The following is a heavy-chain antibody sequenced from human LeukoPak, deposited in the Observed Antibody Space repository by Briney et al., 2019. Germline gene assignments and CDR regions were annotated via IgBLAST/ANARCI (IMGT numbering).Heavy chain of an antibody. CDR3: ARGQQEYIYTSVFAVGYFRH. J-gene: IGHJ1*01. CDR2: ISGRSGTL. V-gene: IGHV3-48*02. Sequence: GGSLRLSCAASGFTFSTYSLTWGRQAPGKGLEWISYISGRSGTLYYADSVKGRFTISRDNAKNSLFLQMNSLRDEDTAVYYCARGQQEYIYTSVFAVGYFRHWGQGTLVTVSS. D-gene: IGHD2-2*02. CDR1: GFTFSTYS.